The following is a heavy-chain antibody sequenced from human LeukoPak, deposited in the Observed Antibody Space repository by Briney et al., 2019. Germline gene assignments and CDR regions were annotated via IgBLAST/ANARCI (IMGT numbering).Heavy chain of an antibody. CDR3: ARVGSGRSY. CDR2: INPNSGGT. CDR1: GYSFTGYY. J-gene: IGHJ4*02. Sequence: ASVKVSCKASGYSFTGYYLHWVRQAPGQGLEWMGWINPNSGGTNYAQKFQGRVTMTRDTHISTAYMEVNRLISDDTAVYFCARVGSGRSYWGQGTLVTVSS. D-gene: IGHD3-10*01. V-gene: IGHV1-2*02.